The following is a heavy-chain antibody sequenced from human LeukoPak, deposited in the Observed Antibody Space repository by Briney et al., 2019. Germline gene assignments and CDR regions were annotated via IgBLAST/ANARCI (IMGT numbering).Heavy chain of an antibody. D-gene: IGHD3-10*01. CDR1: GYTFTNYW. J-gene: IGHJ4*02. CDR2: IYPGDSDI. CDR3: ARRGTGFGDT. Sequence: PGESLKISCKAFGYTFTNYWIGWVRQTPGKGLDWMGIIYPGDSDIRYSPSFQGQVTISADKSISTAYLQWNSLRASDTAMYYYARRGTGFGDTWGQGTLVTVSS. V-gene: IGHV5-51*01.